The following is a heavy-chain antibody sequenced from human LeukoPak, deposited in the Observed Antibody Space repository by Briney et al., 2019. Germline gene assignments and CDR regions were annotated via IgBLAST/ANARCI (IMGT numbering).Heavy chain of an antibody. J-gene: IGHJ5*02. D-gene: IGHD2/OR15-2a*01. CDR2: IFYTGTT. CDR1: GGSISGYY. Sequence: PSETLSLTCTVSGGSISGYYWGWIRQPPGKGLEWIGYIFYTGTTSYNPSLESRVTISVDMSKNRFSLRLTSVTAADTAIYYCARYTTTTFPNWFDPWGQGALVTVSS. V-gene: IGHV4-59*08. CDR3: ARYTTTTFPNWFDP.